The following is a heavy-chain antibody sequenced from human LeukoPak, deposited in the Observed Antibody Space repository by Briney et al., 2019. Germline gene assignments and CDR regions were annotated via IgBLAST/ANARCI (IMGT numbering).Heavy chain of an antibody. D-gene: IGHD1-26*01. J-gene: IGHJ6*02. CDR1: GGSISSYY. CDR2: IYYSGST. Sequence: SETLSLTCTVSGGSISSYYWSWIRQPPGKGLEWIGYIYYSGSTNYNPSLKSRVTISVDTSKNQFSLKLSSVTAADTAVYYCAGGIVDRPYGMDVWGQGTTVTVSS. CDR3: AGGIVDRPYGMDV. V-gene: IGHV4-59*01.